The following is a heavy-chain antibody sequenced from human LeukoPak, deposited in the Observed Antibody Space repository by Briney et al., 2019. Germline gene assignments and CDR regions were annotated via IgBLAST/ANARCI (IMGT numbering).Heavy chain of an antibody. J-gene: IGHJ5*02. V-gene: IGHV4-38-2*01. CDR2: IFYSGTT. CDR3: ARHDCGDTNCYINWSDP. Sequence: TASETLSLTCAASGYSINNYYYWGWIRQPPGKGLEWIGSIFYSGTTYYNPSLKSRVTISLDTSKNQFSLKLTSVTAADTAVYYCARHDCGDTNCYINWSDPWGQGTLVTVSS. CDR1: GYSINNYYY. D-gene: IGHD2-2*01.